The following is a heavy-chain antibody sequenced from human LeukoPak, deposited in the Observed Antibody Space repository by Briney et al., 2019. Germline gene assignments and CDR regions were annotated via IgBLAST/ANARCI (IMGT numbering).Heavy chain of an antibody. V-gene: IGHV4-59*01. Sequence: PSETLSLTCTVSGGSISSYYWSWIRQPPGKGLEWIGYIYYSGSTNYNPSLKSRVTISVDTSRNQFSLKLSSVTAADTAVYYCARANDAFDIWGQGTMVTVSS. CDR2: IYYSGST. D-gene: IGHD4/OR15-4a*01. CDR1: GGSISSYY. J-gene: IGHJ3*02. CDR3: ARANDAFDI.